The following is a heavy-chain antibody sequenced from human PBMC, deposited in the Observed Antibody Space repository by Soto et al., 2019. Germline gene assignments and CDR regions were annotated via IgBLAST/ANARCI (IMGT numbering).Heavy chain of an antibody. CDR3: VKDLAGPNLGYCSGGSCYFDY. CDR2: ISGSGAST. V-gene: IGHV3-23*01. CDR1: GFPFSNYD. J-gene: IGHJ4*02. D-gene: IGHD2-15*01. Sequence: GGSLRLSCAASGFPFSNYDMTWVRQAPGKGLDWVPTISGSGASTYYADSVKGRFTISRDNSKNTVYLQMSSLRAEDTAVYYCVKDLAGPNLGYCSGGSCYFDYWGQGTLVTVSS.